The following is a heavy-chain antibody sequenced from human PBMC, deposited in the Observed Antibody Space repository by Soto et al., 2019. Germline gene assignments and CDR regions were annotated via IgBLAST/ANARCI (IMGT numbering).Heavy chain of an antibody. V-gene: IGHV3-11*01. CDR3: ERDRCSGGSCYYAFDI. Sequence: GGALRLSGVASGCTFSDYYRSWIRQAPGKGLEWVSYISSSGSTIYYADSVKGRFTISRDNAKNSLYLQMNSLRAEDTAVYYCERDRCSGGSCYYAFDIWGQGTMATVSS. CDR2: ISSSGSTI. CDR1: GCTFSDYY. D-gene: IGHD2-15*01. J-gene: IGHJ3*02.